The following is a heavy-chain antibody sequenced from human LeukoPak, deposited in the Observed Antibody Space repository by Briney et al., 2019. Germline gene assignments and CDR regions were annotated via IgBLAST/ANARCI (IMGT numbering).Heavy chain of an antibody. J-gene: IGHJ5*02. D-gene: IGHD4-17*01. CDR1: GGTFSSYA. V-gene: IGHV1-69*04. CDR2: IIPILGIA. Sequence: ASVKVSCKASGGTFSSYAIGWVRQAPGQGLEWMGRIIPILGIANYAQKFQGRVTITADKSTSTAYMELSSLRSEDTAVYYCARETVDGDRNWFDPWGQGTLVTVSS. CDR3: ARETVDGDRNWFDP.